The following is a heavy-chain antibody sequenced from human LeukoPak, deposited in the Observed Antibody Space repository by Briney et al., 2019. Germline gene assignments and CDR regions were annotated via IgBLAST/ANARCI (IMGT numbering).Heavy chain of an antibody. CDR1: GDTFTSYG. D-gene: IGHD2-15*01. CDR3: ARDYCSGGTCYSFSFHYFDS. CDR2: ISGYHGNT. Sequence: ASVKVSCKASGDTFTSYGISWVRQAPGQGLEWMGWISGYHGNTKYAQRLQDRVTMTTDTSTSTAYMELRGLRSDDTAVYYCARDYCSGGTCYSFSFHYFDSWGQGTLVTVSS. J-gene: IGHJ4*02. V-gene: IGHV1-18*04.